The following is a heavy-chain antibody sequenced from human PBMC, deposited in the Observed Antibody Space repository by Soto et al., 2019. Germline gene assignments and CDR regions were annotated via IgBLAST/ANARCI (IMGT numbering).Heavy chain of an antibody. CDR2: IYPGDHET. CDR1: GYTFSNFW. V-gene: IGHV5-51*01. D-gene: IGHD6-13*01. J-gene: IGHJ4*02. CDR3: ARSPRSSPYFDY. Sequence: GESLKLSCQCSGYTFSNFWIGWVRQLPGKGLEWMGIIYPGDHETRYSPSFHGKVTISADKSINTAYLQWNSLEASDTAFYFCARSPRSSPYFDYWGQGALVTVSS.